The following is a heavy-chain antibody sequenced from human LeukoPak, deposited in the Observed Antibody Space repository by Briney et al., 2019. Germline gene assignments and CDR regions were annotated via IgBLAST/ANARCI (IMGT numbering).Heavy chain of an antibody. J-gene: IGHJ5*02. Sequence: GGSLRLSCAASGFAFSGYVMTWVRQAPGKGLDWISGITGDGIHAYYADSVKGRFTISRDNSKNTLYLQMNNLRAEDTALYFCAKDGLYFDSSTHMYHLDTWGQGTLVAVSS. CDR3: AKDGLYFDSSTHMYHLDT. CDR2: ITGDGIHA. V-gene: IGHV3-23*01. D-gene: IGHD3-9*01. CDR1: GFAFSGYV.